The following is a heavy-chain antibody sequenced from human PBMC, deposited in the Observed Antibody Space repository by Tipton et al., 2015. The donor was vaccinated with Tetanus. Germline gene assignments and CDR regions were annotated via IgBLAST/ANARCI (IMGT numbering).Heavy chain of an antibody. D-gene: IGHD5-18*01. Sequence: TLSLTCAVYGGSFSGYYWSWIRQPPGKGLEWIGEINHSGSTNYNPSLKSRVTISVDTSKNQFSLKLSSVTAADTAVYYCARHGRLMGSYGYAAGSFDYWGQGTLVTVSS. CDR1: GGSFSGYY. V-gene: IGHV4-34*01. CDR2: INHSGST. CDR3: ARHGRLMGSYGYAAGSFDY. J-gene: IGHJ4*02.